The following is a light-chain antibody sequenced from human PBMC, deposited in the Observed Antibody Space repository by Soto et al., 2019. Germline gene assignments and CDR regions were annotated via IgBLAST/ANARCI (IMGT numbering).Light chain of an antibody. Sequence: DIVLTQSPATLSVSPGDTVTLSCRASESLFGFLAWYQQKPGQAPRLLMYGVSTRATGIPARFSGGGSATDVTLTISSLKYEDSAVYFCQSYNDWPVASGLGTRMA. CDR3: QSYNDWPVA. J-gene: IGKJ2*01. CDR1: ESLFGF. CDR2: GVS. V-gene: IGKV3-15*01.